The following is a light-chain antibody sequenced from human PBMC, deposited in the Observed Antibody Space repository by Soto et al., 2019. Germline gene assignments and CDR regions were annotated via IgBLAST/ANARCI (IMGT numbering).Light chain of an antibody. CDR2: GTS. Sequence: EIVLTQSPGTPSLSAGERVTLSCRASQSVSSNYLAWYQQKPGQAPRLLIFGTSYRATGIPDRFSGSGSGTDFTLTINRLEPEDFALYYCQHYGSSPPEFTFGPGTKVDIK. CDR1: QSVSSNY. V-gene: IGKV3-20*01. CDR3: QHYGSSPPEFT. J-gene: IGKJ3*01.